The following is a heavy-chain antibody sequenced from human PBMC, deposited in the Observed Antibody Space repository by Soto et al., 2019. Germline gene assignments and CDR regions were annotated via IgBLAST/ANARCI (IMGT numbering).Heavy chain of an antibody. CDR3: ANTGAYGSGSYPSLFNY. Sequence: GGSLRLFCAASGFTFSSQTMSWVRQAPGKGLEWVSRIRGSGGSISYADSVQGRFTISRDNSKNTLYLQMNSLTAEDTAVYYCANTGAYGSGSYPSLFNYWGQGTLVTVS. V-gene: IGHV3-23*01. CDR1: GFTFSSQT. D-gene: IGHD3-10*01. J-gene: IGHJ4*02. CDR2: IRGSGGSI.